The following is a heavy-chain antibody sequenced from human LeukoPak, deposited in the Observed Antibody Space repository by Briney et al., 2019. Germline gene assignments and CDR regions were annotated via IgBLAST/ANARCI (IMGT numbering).Heavy chain of an antibody. V-gene: IGHV1-8*03. CDR3: ARGREIQLWFSYYYYMDV. Sequence: ASVKVSCKASGYTFTSYDINWVRQATGQGLEWMGWMNPNSGNTGYAQKFQGRVTITRNTSISTACMELSSLRSEDTAVYYCARGREIQLWFSYYYYMDVWGKGTTVTVSS. J-gene: IGHJ6*03. D-gene: IGHD5-18*01. CDR2: MNPNSGNT. CDR1: GYTFTSYD.